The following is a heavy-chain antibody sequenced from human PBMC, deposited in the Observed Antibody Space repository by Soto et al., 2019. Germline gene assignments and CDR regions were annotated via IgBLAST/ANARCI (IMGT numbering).Heavy chain of an antibody. J-gene: IGHJ6*02. CDR1: GYSFSTYG. V-gene: IGHV1-18*01. CDR3: VRDRVASRDYDVPYFYGLDV. Sequence: QVHLEQSGPEVKKPGASVKVSCKASGYSFSTYGINWARQAPGQGLEWMGWINIYNGKIKYAEQVQDRVTMTRDTSTTTAYMELRSLRSDDTAVYYCVRDRVASRDYDVPYFYGLDVWGPGTTVTVS. D-gene: IGHD5-12*01. CDR2: INIYNGKI.